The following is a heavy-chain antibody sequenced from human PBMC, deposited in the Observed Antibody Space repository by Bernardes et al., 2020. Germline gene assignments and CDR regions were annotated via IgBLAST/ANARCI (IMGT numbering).Heavy chain of an antibody. CDR3: ARYRLGTLPSTTHYYFAY. D-gene: IGHD4-17*01. CDR1: GFTFSNYW. CDR2: INPDGSRQ. Sequence: GGSLRLSCVASGFTFSNYWMSWVRQTPGKGLEWVANINPDGSRQYYMDSVKGRFTISRDNARNSLFLQMNILRAEDTAVYYCARYRLGTLPSTTHYYFAYWGQGSLVTVSS. V-gene: IGHV3-7*03. J-gene: IGHJ4*02.